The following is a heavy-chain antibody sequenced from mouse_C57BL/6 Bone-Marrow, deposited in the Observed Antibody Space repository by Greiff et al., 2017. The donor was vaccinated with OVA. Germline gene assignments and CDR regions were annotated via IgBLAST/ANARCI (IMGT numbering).Heavy chain of an antibody. J-gene: IGHJ2*01. Sequence: QVQLQQSGAELVKPGASVKVSCKASGYTFTSYCMHWVKQRPGQGLEWIGMIHPSDSGTNYPQKFKGTATLTVDKSSSTAYMQLNSLTSEDSAVYYCASGDYDAGYYFDYWGQGTTLTVSA. CDR1: GYTFTSYC. CDR2: IHPSDSGT. V-gene: IGHV1-74*01. CDR3: ASGDYDAGYYFDY. D-gene: IGHD2-4*01.